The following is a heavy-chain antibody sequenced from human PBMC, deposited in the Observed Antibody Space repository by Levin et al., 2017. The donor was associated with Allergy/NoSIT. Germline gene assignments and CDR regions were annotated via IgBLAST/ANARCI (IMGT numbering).Heavy chain of an antibody. Sequence: NSSETLSLTCAVSGGSISSGGYSWSWIRQPPGKGLEWIGYIYHSGSTYYNPSLKSRVTISVDRSKNQFSLKLSSVTAADTAVYYCARGGRSYYVDWGQGTLVTVSS. CDR2: IYHSGST. V-gene: IGHV4-30-2*01. J-gene: IGHJ4*02. CDR3: ARGGRSYYVD. D-gene: IGHD3-10*01. CDR1: GGSISSGGYS.